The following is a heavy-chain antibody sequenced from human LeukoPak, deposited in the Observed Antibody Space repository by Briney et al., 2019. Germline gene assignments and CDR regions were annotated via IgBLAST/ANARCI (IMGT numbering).Heavy chain of an antibody. Sequence: GGSLRLSCAVSGFTFSDYYMSWIRQAPGKGLEWVSYIGSSGPTIYYADSVKGRFTISRDDSKNTLFLQMTSLRTEDTAVYYCARLKAVAGMNLPLDYWGQGTLVTVSS. CDR1: GFTFSDYY. CDR3: ARLKAVAGMNLPLDY. J-gene: IGHJ4*02. D-gene: IGHD6-19*01. V-gene: IGHV3-11*04. CDR2: IGSSGPTI.